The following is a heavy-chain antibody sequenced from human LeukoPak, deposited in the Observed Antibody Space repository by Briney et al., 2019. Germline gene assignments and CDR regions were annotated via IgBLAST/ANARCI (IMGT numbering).Heavy chain of an antibody. CDR3: ARVSGIMISLGGVISYFDY. CDR2: INHRGGT. D-gene: IGHD3-16*02. Sequence: PSETLSLTCTLYGGSFNDSYWTWIRQPPGKGREWIGEINHRGGTDYNPALRSRVTISVDPSKNQLSLQLRYMTAADTGVYYCARVSGIMISLGGVISYFDYWGQGTLVTVSS. J-gene: IGHJ4*02. CDR1: GGSFNDSY. V-gene: IGHV4-34*01.